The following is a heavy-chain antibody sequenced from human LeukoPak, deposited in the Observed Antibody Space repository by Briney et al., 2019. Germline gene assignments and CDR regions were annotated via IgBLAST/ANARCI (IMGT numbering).Heavy chain of an antibody. CDR2: ITTNGGST. D-gene: IGHD2/OR15-2a*01. CDR1: GFIFSTYA. J-gene: IGHJ4*02. Sequence: GGSLRLSCAASGFIFSTYAMHWVRQAPGKGLEYVSAITTNGGSTYYANSVKGRFTISRDNSKNTLYLQMGSLRAEDMAVYYCARGYVLLDYWGQGTLVTVSS. CDR3: ARGYVLLDY. V-gene: IGHV3-64*01.